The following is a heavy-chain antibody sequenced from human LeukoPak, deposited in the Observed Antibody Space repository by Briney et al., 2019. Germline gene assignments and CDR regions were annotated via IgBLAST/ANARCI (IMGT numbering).Heavy chain of an antibody. Sequence: GGSLRLSCTASGFIFSSFWMAWVRQAPGKGLEWVANIKQDGSIQFYGDSVKGRFTIFRDNAKNSLYLQMNNLRAEDTALYYCATSYDSSGCDWGQGTLVTVSS. CDR1: GFIFSSFW. CDR2: IKQDGSIQ. V-gene: IGHV3-7*01. D-gene: IGHD3-22*01. J-gene: IGHJ4*02. CDR3: ATSYDSSGCD.